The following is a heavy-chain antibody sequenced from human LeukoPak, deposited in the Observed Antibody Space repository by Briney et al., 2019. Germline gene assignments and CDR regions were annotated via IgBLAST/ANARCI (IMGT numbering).Heavy chain of an antibody. J-gene: IGHJ4*02. Sequence: PGGSLRLSCAASGFTFTSFPMSWVRRAPGKGLEYLSLIGADGVTTYYADSVKGRFTISRDNSNNTLYLQMNSLRAGDTAVYYCAKDATMVRGVADFIDYWGQGTLVTVSS. V-gene: IGHV3-23*01. CDR1: GFTFTSFP. CDR3: AKDATMVRGVADFIDY. D-gene: IGHD3-10*01. CDR2: IGADGVTT.